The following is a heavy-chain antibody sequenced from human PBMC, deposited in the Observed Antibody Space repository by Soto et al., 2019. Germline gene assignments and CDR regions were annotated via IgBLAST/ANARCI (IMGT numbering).Heavy chain of an antibody. Sequence: GEALKISCKASGYSFTTYWIAWVRQMPGKGMELMGIINTGDSDIRYSPSFQGQVTISAYNSISTAYLQWSSLKASDTAMYYCARHEQFYYYYYGMDXWGQVTAVTVS. CDR1: GYSFTTYW. J-gene: IGHJ6*02. CDR2: INTGDSDI. D-gene: IGHD4-4*01. V-gene: IGHV5-51*01. CDR3: ARHEQFYYYYYGMDX.